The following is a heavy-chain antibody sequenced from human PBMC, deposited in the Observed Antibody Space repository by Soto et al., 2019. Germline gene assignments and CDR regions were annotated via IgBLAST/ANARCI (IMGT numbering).Heavy chain of an antibody. CDR3: ARAPPGSSLGYRYYGMDV. CDR1: GFTFGSYW. Sequence: EVQLVESGGGLVQPGGSLRLSCAAPGFTFGSYWMHWVRQAPGKGLVWVSHISLDGSRTTYADSVKGPFTISRDNAKSTLYLPMISLSAKDTAVYYCARAPPGSSLGYRYYGMDVWGQGTTVTVSS. V-gene: IGHV3-74*01. CDR2: ISLDGSRT. J-gene: IGHJ6*02. D-gene: IGHD5-12*01.